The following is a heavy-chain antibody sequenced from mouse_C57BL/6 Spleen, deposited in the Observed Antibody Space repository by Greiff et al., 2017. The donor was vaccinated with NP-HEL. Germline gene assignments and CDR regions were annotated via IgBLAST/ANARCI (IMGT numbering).Heavy chain of an antibody. CDR1: GYTFTDYE. J-gene: IGHJ2*01. V-gene: IGHV1-15*01. CDR2: IDPETGGT. Sequence: QVQLQQSGAELARPGASVTLSCKASGYTFTDYEMHWVKQTPVHGLEWIGAIDPETGGTAYNQKFKGKAILTADKSSSTAYMELRSLTSEDSAVYYCTRIYSCALDYWGKGTTLTVST. D-gene: IGHD1-1*01. CDR3: TRIYSCALDY.